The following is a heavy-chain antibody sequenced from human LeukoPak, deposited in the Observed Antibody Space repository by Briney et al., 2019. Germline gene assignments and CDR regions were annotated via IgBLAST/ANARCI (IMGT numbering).Heavy chain of an antibody. CDR3: ARDERDGYNFDYFDY. Sequence: GGSLRLSCAASGFTFSSYAMHWVRQAPGKGLEWVAVISYDGSNKYYADSVKGRFTISRDNSKNTLYLQMNSLRAEDTAVYYCARDERDGYNFDYFDYWGQGTLVTVSS. D-gene: IGHD5-24*01. CDR1: GFTFSSYA. CDR2: ISYDGSNK. J-gene: IGHJ4*02. V-gene: IGHV3-30-3*01.